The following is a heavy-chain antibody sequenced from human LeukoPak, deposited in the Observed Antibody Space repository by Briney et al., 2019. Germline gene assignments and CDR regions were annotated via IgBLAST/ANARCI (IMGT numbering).Heavy chain of an antibody. CDR2: ISYDGSNK. J-gene: IGHJ4*02. CDR1: GFTFSSYA. D-gene: IGHD2-2*01. Sequence: PGGSLRLSCAASGFTFSSYAMHWVRQAPGKGLEWVAVISYDGSNKYYADSVKGRFTTSRDNSKNTLYLQMNSLRAEDTAVYYCARGLGYCSSTSCYAGFFDYWGQGTLVTVSS. CDR3: ARGLGYCSSTSCYAGFFDY. V-gene: IGHV3-30*14.